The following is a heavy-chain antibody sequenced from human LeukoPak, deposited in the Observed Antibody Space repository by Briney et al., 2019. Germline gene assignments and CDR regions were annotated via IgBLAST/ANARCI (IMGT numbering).Heavy chain of an antibody. CDR2: INHSGSA. D-gene: IGHD4-11*01. CDR1: GGSFSGYY. CDR3: ARGQGTVTTH. V-gene: IGHV4-34*01. J-gene: IGHJ4*02. Sequence: SETLSLTCAVSGGSFSGYYWTWIRQPPGKGLEWIGEINHSGSANYNPSFMSRVTISLDTSKNHFSLNLSSVTAADTAVYYCARGQGTVTTHWGQGTLVTVSS.